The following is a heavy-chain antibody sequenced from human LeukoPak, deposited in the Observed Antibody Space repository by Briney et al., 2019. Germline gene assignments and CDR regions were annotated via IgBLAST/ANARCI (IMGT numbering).Heavy chain of an antibody. CDR2: IYYSGST. J-gene: IGHJ3*02. Sequence: PSQTLSLTCTVSGGSISSGDYYWSWIRQPPGKGLEWIGYIYYSGSTYYNPSLKSRVTISVDTSKNQFSLKLSSVTAADTAVYYCARVGSGSYYQDAFDIWGQGTMVTASS. CDR1: GGSISSGDYY. V-gene: IGHV4-30-4*08. CDR3: ARVGSGSYYQDAFDI. D-gene: IGHD1-26*01.